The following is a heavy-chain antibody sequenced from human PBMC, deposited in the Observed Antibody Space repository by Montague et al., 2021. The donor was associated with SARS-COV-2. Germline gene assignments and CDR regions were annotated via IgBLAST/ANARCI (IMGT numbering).Heavy chain of an antibody. V-gene: IGHV4-59*08. CDR3: ARQRRYQLPITIFGVVMADAFDI. Sequence: SETLSLTCSVSGGSISSYYWSWIRQPPGKGLEWIGYIYYSGSTNYNPSLKSRVTISVDTSKNQFSLKLSPVTAADTAVYYCARQRRYQLPITIFGVVMADAFDIWGRGTVVTVSS. CDR1: GGSISSYY. CDR2: IYYSGST. J-gene: IGHJ3*02. D-gene: IGHD3-3*01.